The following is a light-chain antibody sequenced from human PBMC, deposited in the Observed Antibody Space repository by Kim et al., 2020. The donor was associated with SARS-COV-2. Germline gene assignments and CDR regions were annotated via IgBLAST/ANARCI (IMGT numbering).Light chain of an antibody. CDR1: QSVSSSY. CDR2: GAS. V-gene: IGKV3-20*01. J-gene: IGKJ1*01. CDR3: QQYDRSPWT. Sequence: SPGERATRSCRASQSVSSSYLAWYQQIPGQAPRLLIYGASNRATGIPDRFSGSGSGTDFTLSISRLEPEDFAVYYCQQYDRSPWTFGQGTKVDIK.